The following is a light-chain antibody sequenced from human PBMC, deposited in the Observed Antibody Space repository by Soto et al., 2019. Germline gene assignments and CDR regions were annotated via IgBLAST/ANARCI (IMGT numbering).Light chain of an antibody. J-gene: IGKJ1*01. V-gene: IGKV3-11*01. Sequence: EIVLTQSPATLSLSPGERATLSCRASQSVSSYLAWYQQKPGQAPRLLIYDASNRATGIPSRFSGSESGTDFTLNISSLEPEDFAVYYCQQRGNWPPWTFSQGTKVEIK. CDR3: QQRGNWPPWT. CDR1: QSVSSY. CDR2: DAS.